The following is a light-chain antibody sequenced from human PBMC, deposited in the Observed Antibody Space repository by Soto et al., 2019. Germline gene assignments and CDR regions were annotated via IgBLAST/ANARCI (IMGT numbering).Light chain of an antibody. J-gene: IGKJ5*01. CDR1: QSVSSSN. CDR3: QHYGSSPLT. V-gene: IGKV3-20*01. CDR2: GAS. Sequence: EIVLTQSPGTLSLSPGERATLSCRASQSVSSSNLAWYQRKPGQAPRLLIYGASSRATGIPDRFSGSGSGTDFSLTISRLEPEDFAVDYCQHYGSSPLTFGQGTRLEIK.